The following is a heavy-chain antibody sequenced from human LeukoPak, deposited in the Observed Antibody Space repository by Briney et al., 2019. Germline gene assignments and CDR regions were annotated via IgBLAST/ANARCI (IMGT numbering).Heavy chain of an antibody. V-gene: IGHV3-11*01. D-gene: IGHD6-13*01. Sequence: PGGSLRLSCAASGFTFSDYYMHWIRQAPGKGLECVSYISSSGSTIYYADSVKGRFTISRDNAKISLYLQMNSVRAEDTVVYYSARVTDSSSRPPTYYYFDYWGQGSLVTVSS. CDR1: GFTFSDYY. CDR2: ISSSGSTI. CDR3: ARVTDSSSRPPTYYYFDY. J-gene: IGHJ4*02.